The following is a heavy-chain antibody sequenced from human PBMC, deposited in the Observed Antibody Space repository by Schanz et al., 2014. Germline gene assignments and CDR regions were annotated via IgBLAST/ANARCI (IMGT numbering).Heavy chain of an antibody. D-gene: IGHD2-2*01. CDR1: GGSISSYY. J-gene: IGHJ4*02. CDR3: ARGRVVPAAPEFDY. Sequence: QLQLQESGPGLVKPSETLSLTCTVSGGSISSYYWSWIRQPPGKGLEWIGHRDSSGSTKYNPSLKSRVTISIDTSKNQISLRLRSVTEADTAVYYCARGRVVPAAPEFDYWGQGILVTVSS. CDR2: RDSSGST. V-gene: IGHV4-59*01.